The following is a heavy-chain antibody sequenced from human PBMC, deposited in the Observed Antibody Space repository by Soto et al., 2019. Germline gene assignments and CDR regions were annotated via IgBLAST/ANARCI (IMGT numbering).Heavy chain of an antibody. Sequence: NPSETLSLTCTVFGTSISSYYWSWIRQPPGKGLEWIANIHYSGTTNYNPSLASRVTLSVDTSKNQFSLKMTSVTSADTAVYHCALAPAAHILHWGQGTLVTVSS. J-gene: IGHJ1*01. CDR2: IHYSGTT. CDR3: ALAPAAHILH. V-gene: IGHV4-59*01. CDR1: GTSISSYY. D-gene: IGHD2-2*01.